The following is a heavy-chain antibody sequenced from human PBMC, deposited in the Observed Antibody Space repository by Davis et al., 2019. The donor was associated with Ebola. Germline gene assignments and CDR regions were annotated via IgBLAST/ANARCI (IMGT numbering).Heavy chain of an antibody. D-gene: IGHD4-17*01. Sequence: SETLSLTCAVYGGSFSGYYWSWIRQPPGKGLEWIGEINHSGSTNYNPSLKSRVTISVDTSKNQFSLKLSSVTAADTAVYYCARGVDYGVLYYYYGMDVWGQGTTVTVSS. CDR3: ARGVDYGVLYYYYGMDV. J-gene: IGHJ6*02. CDR1: GGSFSGYY. CDR2: INHSGST. V-gene: IGHV4-34*01.